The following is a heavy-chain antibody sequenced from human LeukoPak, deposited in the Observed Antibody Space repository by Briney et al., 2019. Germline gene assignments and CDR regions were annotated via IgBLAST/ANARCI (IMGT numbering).Heavy chain of an antibody. CDR3: AKDRWVPLEMATSYYFDY. CDR2: ISGSGGST. CDR1: GFTFSSYA. D-gene: IGHD5-24*01. Sequence: GGSLRLSCAASGFTFSSYAMSWVRQAPGKGLEWVSAISGSGGSTYYADSVKGRFTISRDNSKNTLYLQMNSLRAEDTAVYYCAKDRWVPLEMATSYYFDYWGQGTLVTVSS. J-gene: IGHJ4*02. V-gene: IGHV3-23*01.